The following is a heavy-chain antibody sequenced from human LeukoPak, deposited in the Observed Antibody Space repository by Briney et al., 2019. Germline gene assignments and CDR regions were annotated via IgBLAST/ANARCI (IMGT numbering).Heavy chain of an antibody. V-gene: IGHV3-48*04. CDR2: ISSSSSTI. Sequence: PGGSLRLSCAASGFTFSSYSMNWVRQAPGKGLEWVSYISSSSSTIYYADSVKGRFTISRDNAKNSLYLQMNSLRAEDTAVYYCARGSRDSSGWSPYYFDYWGQGTLVTVSS. CDR1: GFTFSSYS. J-gene: IGHJ4*02. D-gene: IGHD6-19*01. CDR3: ARGSRDSSGWSPYYFDY.